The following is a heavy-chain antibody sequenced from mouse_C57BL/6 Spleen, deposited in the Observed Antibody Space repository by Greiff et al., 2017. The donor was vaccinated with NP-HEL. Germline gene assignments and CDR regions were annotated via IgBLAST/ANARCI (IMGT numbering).Heavy chain of an antibody. CDR2: IDPSDSYT. Sequence: VQLQQPGAELVMPGASVKLSCKASGYTFTSYWMHWVKQRPGQGLEWIGEIDPSDSYTNYNQKFKGKSTLTVDKSSSTAYMQLSSLTSEDSAVYYCARSGGYYTRAMDYWGQGTSVTVSS. CDR3: ARSGGYYTRAMDY. CDR1: GYTFTSYW. J-gene: IGHJ4*01. V-gene: IGHV1-69*01. D-gene: IGHD2-12*01.